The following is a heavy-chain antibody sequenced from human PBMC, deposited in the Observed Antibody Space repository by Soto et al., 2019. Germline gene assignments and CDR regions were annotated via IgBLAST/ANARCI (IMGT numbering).Heavy chain of an antibody. J-gene: IGHJ6*02. Sequence: PGGSLRLSXIASGFTFRNYAMAWVRQAPGEDLEWVSAIGTSGTPTLYADSVKSRFSIYRDDSRNTVSLQMNSLGVEDTATYYCTRILWSSRRDALDIWGQGTTVTVSS. CDR3: TRILWSSRRDALDI. CDR1: GFTFRNYA. CDR2: IGTSGTPT. D-gene: IGHD2-21*01. V-gene: IGHV3-23*01.